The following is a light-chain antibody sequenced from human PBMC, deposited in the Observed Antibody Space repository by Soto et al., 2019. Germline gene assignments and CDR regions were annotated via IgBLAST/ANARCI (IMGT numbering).Light chain of an antibody. CDR3: SSYAGSNNFV. V-gene: IGLV2-8*01. Sequence: QSALTQPPSASGSPGQSVTISCTGTSSDVGDYNYVSWYQQHPGKAPKLMIYEVTKRPSGVPDRFSGSKSGNTASLTVSWLQAEDEADYYCSSYAGSNNFVFGTGTKVTVL. J-gene: IGLJ1*01. CDR1: SSDVGDYNY. CDR2: EVT.